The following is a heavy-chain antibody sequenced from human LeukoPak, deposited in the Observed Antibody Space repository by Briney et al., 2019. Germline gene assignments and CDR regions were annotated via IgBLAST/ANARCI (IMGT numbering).Heavy chain of an antibody. V-gene: IGHV7-4-1*02. J-gene: IGHJ4*02. CDR3: TRGNDTTGYFTY. Sequence: ASVKISCKASGYTFTNYTINWVRQAPGQGLEYMGWINTNTGNPTCAQGFTGRFVFSLDTSVTTTYLQINSLKAADTAVYYCTRGNDTTGYFTYWGQGTLVTVSS. CDR2: INTNTGNP. D-gene: IGHD3-9*01. CDR1: GYTFTNYT.